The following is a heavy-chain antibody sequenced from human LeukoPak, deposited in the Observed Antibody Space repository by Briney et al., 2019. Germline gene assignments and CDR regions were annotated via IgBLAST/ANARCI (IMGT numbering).Heavy chain of an antibody. Sequence: PSETLSLTYTVSGGSISRYWWNWVRQPPGRGLEWVGYIYNSGSTNYNPSLKSRVTISVDTSKNQFSLKLSSVTAADTAVYYCARENIVVVPAAKTQHPFDYWGQGTLVTVSS. J-gene: IGHJ4*02. CDR1: GGSISRYW. CDR2: IYNSGST. CDR3: ARENIVVVPAAKTQHPFDY. V-gene: IGHV4-59*01. D-gene: IGHD2-2*01.